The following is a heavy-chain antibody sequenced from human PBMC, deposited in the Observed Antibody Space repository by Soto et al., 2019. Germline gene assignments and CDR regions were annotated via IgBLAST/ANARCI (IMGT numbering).Heavy chain of an antibody. V-gene: IGHV4-59*01. CDR1: GGSISSYS. D-gene: IGHD4-17*01. CDR3: ASRTYGGNDAFDI. Sequence: PSETLSLTCTVSGGSISSYSWSWIRQPPGKGLEWIGYIYYSGSTNYNPSLKSRVTISVDTSKNHFSLKLSSVTAADTAVYYCASRTYGGNDAFDIWGQGTMVA. CDR2: IYYSGST. J-gene: IGHJ3*02.